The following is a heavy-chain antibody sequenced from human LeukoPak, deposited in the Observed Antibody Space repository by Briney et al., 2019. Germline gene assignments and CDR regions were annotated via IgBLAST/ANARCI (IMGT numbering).Heavy chain of an antibody. CDR1: GGSISSYY. V-gene: IGHV4-59*01. CDR2: IYYSGST. D-gene: IGHD1-26*01. Sequence: SETLSLTCTVSGGSISSYYWSWIRQLPGKGLEWIGYIYYSGSTNYNPSLKSRVTISVDTSKNQFSLKLSSVTAADTAVYYCARALVLVGATDYWGQGTLVTVSS. CDR3: ARALVLVGATDY. J-gene: IGHJ4*02.